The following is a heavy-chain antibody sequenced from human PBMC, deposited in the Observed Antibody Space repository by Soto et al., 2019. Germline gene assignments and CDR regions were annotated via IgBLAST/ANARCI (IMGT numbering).Heavy chain of an antibody. V-gene: IGHV4-34*01. CDR2: INHSGST. J-gene: IGHJ3*02. Sequence: SETLSLTCAVYGGSFSGYYWSWIRQPPGNGLEWIGEINHSGSTNYTPSLKSRVTISVDTSKNQFSLKPSSVTAADTAVYYCARRVRRGYYARGVFDIWGQGTMVTVS. CDR3: ARRVRRGYYARGVFDI. D-gene: IGHD2-2*01. CDR1: GGSFSGYY.